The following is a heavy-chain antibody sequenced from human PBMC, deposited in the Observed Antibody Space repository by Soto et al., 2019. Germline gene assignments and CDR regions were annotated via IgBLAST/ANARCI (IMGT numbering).Heavy chain of an antibody. J-gene: IGHJ3*02. CDR3: ASPIAAAASDDAFDI. CDR2: MIPIFGTA. Sequence: VASVKVSRKASGGTFSSYAISWGRQAPGQGLEWMGGMIPIFGTANYAQKFQGRVTITADESTSTAYMELSSLRSEDTAVYYCASPIAAAASDDAFDIWGQGTMVTV. CDR1: GGTFSSYA. D-gene: IGHD6-13*01. V-gene: IGHV1-69*13.